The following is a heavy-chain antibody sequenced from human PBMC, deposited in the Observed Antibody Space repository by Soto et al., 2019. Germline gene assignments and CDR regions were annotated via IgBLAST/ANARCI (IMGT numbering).Heavy chain of an antibody. Sequence: EVQLLESGGGLVQPGGSLRLSCAASGFTFIKYAMTWVRQSPGKGLEWVSGISGSGSNTVYADSVKGRFTISRDNSNNTLYLQINSLRVDDTAVYYCARDSVPPIDYRGQGTLVTVSS. CDR1: GFTFIKYA. V-gene: IGHV3-23*01. CDR2: ISGSGSNT. J-gene: IGHJ4*02. D-gene: IGHD3-16*01. CDR3: ARDSVPPIDY.